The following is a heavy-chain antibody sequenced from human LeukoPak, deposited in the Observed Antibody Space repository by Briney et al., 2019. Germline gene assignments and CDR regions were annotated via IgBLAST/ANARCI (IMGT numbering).Heavy chain of an antibody. D-gene: IGHD6-13*01. V-gene: IGHV4-39*07. Sequence: KPSETLSLTCTVSGGSISSSSYYWGWIRQPPGKGLEWIGSIYYSGSTHYNPSLKSRVTISVVTSKNQFSLKLSSVTAADTAVYYCARDRTQWLSSSWYGPFDPWGQGTLVTVSS. J-gene: IGHJ5*02. CDR1: GGSISSSSYY. CDR2: IYYSGST. CDR3: ARDRTQWLSSSWYGPFDP.